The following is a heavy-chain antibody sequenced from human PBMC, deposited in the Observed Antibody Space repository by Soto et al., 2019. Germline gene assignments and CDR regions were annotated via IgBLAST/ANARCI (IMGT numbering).Heavy chain of an antibody. V-gene: IGHV3-11*01. Sequence: GYPRLCCAACGFSVCDYYMSGIRQDPGKGLERVSYISSSGSTIYYADSVKARFTISRDNAKNSLYLQMNSLRAEDTAVYYCARDTRYYDFWSGYYFQEECDAFDIWGQGTMVTVSS. CDR1: GFSVCDYY. CDR3: ARDTRYYDFWSGYYFQEECDAFDI. CDR2: ISSSGSTI. D-gene: IGHD3-3*01. J-gene: IGHJ3*02.